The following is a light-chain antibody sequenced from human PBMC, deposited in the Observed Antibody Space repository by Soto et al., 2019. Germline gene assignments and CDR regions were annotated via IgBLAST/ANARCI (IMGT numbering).Light chain of an antibody. J-gene: IGLJ1*01. CDR1: SSDVGYYNY. V-gene: IGLV2-14*03. Sequence: QSVLTQPASVSGSPGQSITISCTGTSSDVGYYNYASWFQQHPGKAPRLVISDVTNRPSGVSNRFSGSKSGNTASLTISGLQAEDEAHYYCSSYTTSSTHVFGTGTKVTVL. CDR2: DVT. CDR3: SSYTTSSTHV.